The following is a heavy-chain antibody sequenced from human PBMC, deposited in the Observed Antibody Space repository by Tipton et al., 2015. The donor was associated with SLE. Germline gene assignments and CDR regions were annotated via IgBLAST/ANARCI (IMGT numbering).Heavy chain of an antibody. Sequence: TLSLTCAVYGGSFSGSYWNWIRQPPGKGLEWIGEINHSGSANYNPSLKSRVTISVDTSKNQFSLKLSSVTAADTAVYYCARDLGAADYYFDYWGQGTLVTVSS. J-gene: IGHJ4*02. CDR1: GGSFSGSY. V-gene: IGHV4-34*01. CDR3: ARDLGAADYYFDY. D-gene: IGHD6-13*01. CDR2: INHSGSA.